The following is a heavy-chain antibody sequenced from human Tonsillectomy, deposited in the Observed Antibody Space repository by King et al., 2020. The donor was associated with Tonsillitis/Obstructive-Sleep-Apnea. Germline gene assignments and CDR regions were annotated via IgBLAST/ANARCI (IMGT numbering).Heavy chain of an antibody. CDR2: IGGAGDT. Sequence: VQLVESGGGLVQPGGSLRLSCSASGFTFSSYDMHWVRQGIGKGLEWFSGIGGAGDTYYPGSAKGRFTISRENAKNSLYLQMNSLEAGDTAVYYCARGPDWNLDYWGQGVLVTVSS. D-gene: IGHD1-1*01. V-gene: IGHV3-13*04. J-gene: IGHJ4*02. CDR1: GFTFSSYD. CDR3: ARGPDWNLDY.